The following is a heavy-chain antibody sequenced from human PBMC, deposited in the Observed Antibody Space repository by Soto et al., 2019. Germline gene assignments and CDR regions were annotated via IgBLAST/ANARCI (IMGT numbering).Heavy chain of an antibody. J-gene: IGHJ6*02. Sequence: GGSLSLSCAASGFTFGNYAMSWVRQAPGTGLESVSAISRSGGSTYYADSVQGRLTIARYNSKNTLYLPMNSLRAADTAVYYCAEVDDFWSGYSHSYYYGMDVWGQGTTVTVSS. CDR2: ISRSGGST. CDR1: GFTFGNYA. V-gene: IGHV3-23*01. CDR3: AEVDDFWSGYSHSYYYGMDV. D-gene: IGHD3-3*01.